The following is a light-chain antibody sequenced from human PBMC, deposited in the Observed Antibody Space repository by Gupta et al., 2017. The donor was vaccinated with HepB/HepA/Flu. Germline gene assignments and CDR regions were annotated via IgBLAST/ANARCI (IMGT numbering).Light chain of an antibody. CDR1: SSVIGDYNY. Sequence: QFALTQPASVSGSPGQSITISCTGTSSVIGDYNYVSWYQQHPNKAPNLIIFDVFNRPAGISDRFSGSKSGNTASLTIPGLQAEDEADYYCSSYTSVSTHVLFGGGTKLTVL. J-gene: IGLJ2*01. V-gene: IGLV2-14*03. CDR3: SSYTSVSTHVL. CDR2: DVF.